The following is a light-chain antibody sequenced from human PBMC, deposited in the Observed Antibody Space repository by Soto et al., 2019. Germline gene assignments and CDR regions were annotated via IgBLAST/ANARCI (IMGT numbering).Light chain of an antibody. CDR2: SSN. CDR1: SSNIGENT. CDR3: AAWDDSLNGVV. J-gene: IGLJ2*01. V-gene: IGLV1-44*01. Sequence: QPVLTQPPSASGTPGQRVTISCSGSSSNIGENTVNWFQQLPGTAPKLLIYSSNQRPSGVPDRFSGSKSGTSASLAISGLQSEDEADYYCAAWDDSLNGVVFGGGTQLTVL.